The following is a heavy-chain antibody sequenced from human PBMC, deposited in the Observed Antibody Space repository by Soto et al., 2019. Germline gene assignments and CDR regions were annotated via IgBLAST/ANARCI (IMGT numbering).Heavy chain of an antibody. CDR1: GFSLSTSGVG. J-gene: IGHJ2*01. CDR3: AHAYCSGGSCYKFWYFDL. Sequence: QITLKESGPTLVKPTQTLTLTCTFSGFSLSTSGVGVGWIRQPRGKALEWLALIYWDDDKRYSPSLKSRLTISKDTSKNQVVLTMTNMDPVDTATYYCAHAYCSGGSCYKFWYFDLWGRGTLVTVSS. D-gene: IGHD2-15*01. V-gene: IGHV2-5*02. CDR2: IYWDDDK.